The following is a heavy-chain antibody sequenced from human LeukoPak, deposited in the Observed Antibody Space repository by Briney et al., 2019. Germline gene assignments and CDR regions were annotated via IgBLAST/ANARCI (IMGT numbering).Heavy chain of an antibody. CDR3: AKGREIIVVVPAEY. J-gene: IGHJ4*02. V-gene: IGHV3-23*01. D-gene: IGHD2-2*01. CDR1: GFTFSSYA. Sequence: GGSLRLSCAASGFTFSSYAMSWVRQAPGKGLEWVSAISGSGGSTYYADSVKGRFTISRDNSKNTLYLQMNSLRAEDTAVYYCAKGREIIVVVPAEYWGQGTLVTVFS. CDR2: ISGSGGST.